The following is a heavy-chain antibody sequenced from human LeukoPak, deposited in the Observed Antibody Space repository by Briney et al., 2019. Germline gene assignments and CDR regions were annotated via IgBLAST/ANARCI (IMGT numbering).Heavy chain of an antibody. D-gene: IGHD3-10*02. CDR3: TRGMLRQPPDY. J-gene: IGHJ4*02. Sequence: GGSLSLSCITSGFTFSNSGMHWVRQAPGKGLEWVTAISDDETYKFYADSVKGRFTISRDNSKNTLYLQMNSLRVEDTAIYYCTRGMLRQPPDYWGQGMLVTVSS. CDR1: GFTFSNSG. CDR2: ISDDETYK. V-gene: IGHV3-30*03.